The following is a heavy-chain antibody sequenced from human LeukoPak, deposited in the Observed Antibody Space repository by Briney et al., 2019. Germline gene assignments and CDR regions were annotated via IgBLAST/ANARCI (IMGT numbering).Heavy chain of an antibody. V-gene: IGHV3-7*01. CDR2: IKQDGSEK. Sequence: PGGSLRLSCAASGFTFSSYWMNWVRQAPGKRLEWVANIKQDGSEKYYVDSVKGRFTISRDNAKNSLYLQMNSLRAEDTAVYYCARDIQSALPWTHDAFDIWGQGTMVPSLQ. CDR1: GFTFSSYW. D-gene: IGHD3/OR15-3a*01. J-gene: IGHJ3*02. CDR3: ARDIQSALPWTHDAFDI.